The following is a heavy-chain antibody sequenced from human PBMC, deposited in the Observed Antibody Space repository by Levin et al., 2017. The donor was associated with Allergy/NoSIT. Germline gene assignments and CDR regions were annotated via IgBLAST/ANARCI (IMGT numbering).Heavy chain of an antibody. CDR1: GFTFSSYS. CDR2: ISSSSSTI. D-gene: IGHD2-15*01. J-gene: IGHJ5*02. V-gene: IGHV3-48*02. CDR3: ARGVGGYCSGGSCHSDWFDP. Sequence: GGSLRLSCAASGFTFSSYSMNWVRQAPGKGLEWVSYISSSSSTIYYADSVKGRFTISRDNAKNSLYLQMNSLRDEDTAVYYCARGVGGYCSGGSCHSDWFDPWGQGTLVTVSS.